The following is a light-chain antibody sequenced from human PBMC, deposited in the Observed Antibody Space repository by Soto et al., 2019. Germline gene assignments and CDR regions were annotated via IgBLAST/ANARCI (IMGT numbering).Light chain of an antibody. V-gene: IGKV3-15*01. CDR3: QQSNKWPYT. CDR2: GTS. J-gene: IGKJ2*01. CDR1: QSVSSN. Sequence: EIVMTQSPATLSVSPGERATLSCRVSQSVSSNLAWYQQKPGQAPRLLFYGTSTRATGVPARFSGTGSGTDFTLTISSLQSEDFAVYYCQQSNKWPYTFGQGTKLEIK.